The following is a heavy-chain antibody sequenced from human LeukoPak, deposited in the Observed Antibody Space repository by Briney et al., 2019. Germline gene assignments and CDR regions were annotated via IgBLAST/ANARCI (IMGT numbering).Heavy chain of an antibody. CDR3: ARQFQNGYYFDY. V-gene: IGHV3-74*01. D-gene: IGHD2-21*01. CDR1: GFTFSSYW. Sequence: GGSLRLSCAASGFTFSSYWMHWVRQAPGKGLVWVSRINSDGSSTSYADSVKGRFTISRDNAKNTLYLQMNSLRAEDAAVYYCARQFQNGYYFDYWGQGTLVTVSS. J-gene: IGHJ4*02. CDR2: INSDGSST.